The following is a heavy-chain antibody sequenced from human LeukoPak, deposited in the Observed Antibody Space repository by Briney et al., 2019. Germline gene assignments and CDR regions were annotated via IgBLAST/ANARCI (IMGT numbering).Heavy chain of an antibody. J-gene: IGHJ4*02. CDR1: GGSFSGYY. Sequence: PSETLSLTCAVYGGSFSGYYWSWIRQPPGKGLEWIGRIYTSGSTNYNPSLKSRVTISVDTSKNQFSLKLSSVTAADTAVYYCARDKVGAQPFDYWGQGTLVTVSS. V-gene: IGHV4-4*08. CDR2: IYTSGST. CDR3: ARDKVGAQPFDY. D-gene: IGHD1-26*01.